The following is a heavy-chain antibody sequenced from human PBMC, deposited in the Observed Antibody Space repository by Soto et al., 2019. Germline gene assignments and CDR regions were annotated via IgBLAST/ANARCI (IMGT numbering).Heavy chain of an antibody. CDR2: IKQDGSEK. D-gene: IGHD3-16*02. Sequence: GGSLRLSCAASGFTFSSYWMSWVRQAPGKGLEWVANIKQDGSEKYYVDSVKGRFTISRDNAKNSLYLQMNSLRAEDTAVYYCARTIYDYVWGSYRYTNFDYWGQGTLVTVSS. CDR1: GFTFSSYW. J-gene: IGHJ4*02. V-gene: IGHV3-7*05. CDR3: ARTIYDYVWGSYRYTNFDY.